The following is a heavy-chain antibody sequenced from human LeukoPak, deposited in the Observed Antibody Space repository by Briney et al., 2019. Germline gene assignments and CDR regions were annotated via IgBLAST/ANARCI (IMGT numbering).Heavy chain of an antibody. CDR3: ARHQRYGSGRKYGMDV. D-gene: IGHD3-10*01. Sequence: PGESLKISCKGSGNSFTSYWISWVRQMPGKGLEWMGRIDPSDSYTNYSPSFQGHVTISADKSISTAYLQWSSLKASDTAMYYCARHQRYGSGRKYGMDVWGQGTTVTVSS. V-gene: IGHV5-10-1*01. CDR1: GNSFTSYW. CDR2: IDPSDSYT. J-gene: IGHJ6*02.